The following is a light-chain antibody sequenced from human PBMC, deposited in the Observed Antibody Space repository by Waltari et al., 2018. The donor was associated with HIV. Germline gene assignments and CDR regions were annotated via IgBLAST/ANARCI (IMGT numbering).Light chain of an antibody. CDR3: GTWDNSLSAWV. Sequence: QSVLTQPPSVSAAPGQKVTISCSGSTSIIGNNFVSWYQQVPGPAPQLRIDDKNRRPSGIPDRFSGSRSGTSDTLGSSGLQAGDEAEYYCGTWDNSLSAWVFGGGTKVTVL. J-gene: IGLJ3*02. CDR2: DKN. CDR1: TSIIGNNF. V-gene: IGLV1-51*01.